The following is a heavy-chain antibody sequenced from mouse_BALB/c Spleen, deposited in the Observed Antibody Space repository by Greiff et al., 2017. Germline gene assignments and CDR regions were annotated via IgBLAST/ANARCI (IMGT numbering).Heavy chain of an antibody. CDR2: IDPANGNT. V-gene: IGHV14-3*02. Sequence: EVKVVESGAELVKPGASVKLSCTASGFNIKDTYMHWVKQRPEQGLEWIGRIDPANGNTKYDPKFQGKATITADTSSNTAYLQLSSLTSEDTAVYYCARWDGNYPWFAYWGQGTLVTVSA. D-gene: IGHD2-1*01. J-gene: IGHJ3*01. CDR3: ARWDGNYPWFAY. CDR1: GFNIKDTY.